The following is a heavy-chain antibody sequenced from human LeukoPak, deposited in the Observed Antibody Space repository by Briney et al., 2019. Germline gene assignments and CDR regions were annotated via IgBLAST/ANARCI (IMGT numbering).Heavy chain of an antibody. CDR1: GGSISSSNYY. J-gene: IGHJ4*02. CDR3: ARGRDPY. D-gene: IGHD5-24*01. CDR2: INHSGST. V-gene: IGHV4-39*07. Sequence: SETLSLTCTVSGGSISSSNYYWGWIRQPPGRGLEWIGEINHSGSTNYNPSLKSRVTISVDTSKSQFSLKLNSVTAADTAMYYCARGRDPYWGQGTLVTVSS.